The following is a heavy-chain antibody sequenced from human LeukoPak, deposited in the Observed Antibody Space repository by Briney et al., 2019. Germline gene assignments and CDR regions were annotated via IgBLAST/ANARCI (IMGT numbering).Heavy chain of an antibody. J-gene: IGHJ4*02. CDR1: GGSISSYY. Sequence: PSETLSLTCTVFGGSISSYYWSWFRQPAGKGREWFGRMYTGGSTNYNPSLKSRVTMSVDTSKNQFSLKLSSVTAADTAVYYCARDTGYYFGSGNYLYYFDYWGQGTLVTVSS. V-gene: IGHV4-4*07. CDR3: ARDTGYYFGSGNYLYYFDY. CDR2: MYTGGST. D-gene: IGHD3-10*01.